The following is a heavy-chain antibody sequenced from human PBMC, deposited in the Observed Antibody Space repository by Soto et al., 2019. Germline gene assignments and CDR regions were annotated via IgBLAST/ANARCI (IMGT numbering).Heavy chain of an antibody. Sequence: ASVQVSCKASGYTFTGYYMHWVRQAPGQGFEWMGWMNPNNGNTNYAQKFQGRVTMTRDTSKSTAFMELSSLTSEDTAVYYCARGPRNWGVDYWGQGTLVTVSS. CDR3: ARGPRNWGVDY. V-gene: IGHV1-8*02. J-gene: IGHJ4*02. CDR2: MNPNNGNT. CDR1: GYTFTGYY. D-gene: IGHD7-27*01.